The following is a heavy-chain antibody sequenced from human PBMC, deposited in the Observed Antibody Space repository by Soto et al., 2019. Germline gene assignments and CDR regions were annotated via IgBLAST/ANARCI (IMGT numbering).Heavy chain of an antibody. D-gene: IGHD6-13*01. CDR2: IKSKTDGGTT. CDR3: VRGIAAAGGSNWFDP. J-gene: IGHJ5*02. V-gene: IGHV3-15*01. Sequence: EVQLVESGGGLVKPGGSLRLSCAAYGFSFSNAWMSWLRQAPGKGLEWVGRIKSKTDGGTTDYAAPVKGRFTISRDDSKNTLYLQMNSLKTEDTAVYYCVRGIAAAGGSNWFDPWGQGTLVTVSS. CDR1: GFSFSNAW.